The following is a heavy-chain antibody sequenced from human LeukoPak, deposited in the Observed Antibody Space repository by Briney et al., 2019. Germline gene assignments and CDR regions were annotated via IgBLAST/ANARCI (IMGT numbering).Heavy chain of an antibody. Sequence: GGSLRLSCAGSGLSFSDYYMAWIRQTPGKGLQRVSYISRGSDDKAYADSVKGRFTISSDHGKNSLYLRMNRLIATDTSVYYCEREFGISRAFDIWGQGTMVTVSS. D-gene: IGHD3-10*01. CDR3: EREFGISRAFDI. J-gene: IGHJ3*02. CDR2: ISRGSDDK. V-gene: IGHV3-11*05. CDR1: GLSFSDYY.